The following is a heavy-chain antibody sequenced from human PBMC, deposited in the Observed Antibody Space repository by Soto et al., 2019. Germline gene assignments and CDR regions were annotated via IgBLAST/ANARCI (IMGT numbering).Heavy chain of an antibody. CDR1: GFTFSSYA. V-gene: IGHV3-23*01. Sequence: PGGSVRRSCAASGFTFSSYAMSWVRQAPGKGLEWVSAISGSGGSTYYADSVKGRFTISRDNSKNTLYLQMNSLRAEDTAVYYCASHCGDLAARRSDYYYGMDVGGQGTKDTVSS. D-gene: IGHD6-6*01. J-gene: IGHJ6*02. CDR3: ASHCGDLAARRSDYYYGMDV. CDR2: ISGSGGST.